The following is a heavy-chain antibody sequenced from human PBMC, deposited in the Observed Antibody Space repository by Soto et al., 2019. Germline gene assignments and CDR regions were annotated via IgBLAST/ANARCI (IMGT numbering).Heavy chain of an antibody. Sequence: SETLSLTCTVSGGSISSSSYYWGWIRQPPGKGLECIGSIYYSGSTYYNPSLKSRVTISVDTSKNQFSLKLSSVTAADTAVYYCARLPPSYQSYYMDVWGKGTTVTVSS. V-gene: IGHV4-39*01. CDR1: GGSISSSSYY. J-gene: IGHJ6*03. CDR3: ARLPPSYQSYYMDV. D-gene: IGHD2-2*01. CDR2: IYYSGST.